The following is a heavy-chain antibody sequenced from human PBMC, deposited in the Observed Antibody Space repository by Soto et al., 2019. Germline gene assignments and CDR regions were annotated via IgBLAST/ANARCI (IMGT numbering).Heavy chain of an antibody. J-gene: IGHJ5*02. CDR2: ISSSSSYI. CDR1: GFTFSSYS. V-gene: IGHV3-21*01. Sequence: EVQLVESGGGLVKPGGSLRLSCAASGFTFSSYSMNWVRQAPGKGLEWVSSISSSSSYIYYADSVKGRFTISRDNAKNSRYLQMNSLRAEDTAVYYCARDGRGDYDNWFDPWGQGTLVTVSS. CDR3: ARDGRGDYDNWFDP. D-gene: IGHD4-17*01.